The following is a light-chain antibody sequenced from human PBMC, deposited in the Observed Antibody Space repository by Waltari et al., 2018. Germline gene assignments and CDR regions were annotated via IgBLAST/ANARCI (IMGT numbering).Light chain of an antibody. Sequence: QSALAQPRSVSGSPGQSVTISCTGTSSDVGGYDYVSWYQQYPGKAPKLMIYDVTKRHAGVPNRFSGSKSGNTASLTISGLQAEDETYYYCCSYTGSIYVFGTGTEVTVL. CDR1: SSDVGGYDY. CDR2: DVT. J-gene: IGLJ1*01. CDR3: CSYTGSIYV. V-gene: IGLV2-11*01.